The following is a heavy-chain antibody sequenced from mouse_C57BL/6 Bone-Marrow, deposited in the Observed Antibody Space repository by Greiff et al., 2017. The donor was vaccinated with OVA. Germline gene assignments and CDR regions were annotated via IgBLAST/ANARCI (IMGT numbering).Heavy chain of an antibody. D-gene: IGHD1-1*01. V-gene: IGHV4-1*01. Sequence: CEASGIDFSRYWMSWVRRAPGKGLEWIGEINPDSSTINYAPSLKDKFIISRDNAKNTLYLQMSKVRSEDTALYYCARPGKRGYFDVWGTGTTVTVSS. J-gene: IGHJ1*03. CDR1: GIDFSRYW. CDR3: ARPGKRGYFDV. CDR2: INPDSSTI.